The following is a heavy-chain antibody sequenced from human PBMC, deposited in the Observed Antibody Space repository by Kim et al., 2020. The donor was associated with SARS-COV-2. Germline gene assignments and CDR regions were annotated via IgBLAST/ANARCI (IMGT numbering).Heavy chain of an antibody. V-gene: IGHV3-30*03. Sequence: GGSLRLSCAASGFTFSSYGMHWVRQAPGKGLEWVAVISYDGSNKYYADSVKGRFTISRDNSKNTLYLQMNSLRAEDTAVYYCHSTVTSPTIDAFDIWGQGTMVTVSS. CDR1: GFTFSSYG. CDR2: ISYDGSNK. D-gene: IGHD4-17*01. CDR3: HSTVTSPTIDAFDI. J-gene: IGHJ3*02.